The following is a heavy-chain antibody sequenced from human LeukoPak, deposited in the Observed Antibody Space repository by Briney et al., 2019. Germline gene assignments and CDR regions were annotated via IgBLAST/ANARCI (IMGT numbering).Heavy chain of an antibody. CDR1: GYAFTGYY. J-gene: IGHJ6*03. D-gene: IGHD3-9*01. Sequence: ASVKVSCKASGYAFTGYYMHWVRQAPGQGLEWMGWINPNSGGTNYAQKFQGRVTMTRDTSISTACMGLSRLRSDDTAVYYCARVPEKTYYDILTGWGGGPYYYYYMDVWGKGTTVTVSS. V-gene: IGHV1-2*02. CDR2: INPNSGGT. CDR3: ARVPEKTYYDILTGWGGGPYYYYYMDV.